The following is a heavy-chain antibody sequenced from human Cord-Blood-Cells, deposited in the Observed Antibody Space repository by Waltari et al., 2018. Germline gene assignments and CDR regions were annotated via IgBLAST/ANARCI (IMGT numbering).Heavy chain of an antibody. CDR2: IYSGGST. J-gene: IGHJ2*01. Sequence: RLSCAASGFTVSSNYMSWVRQAPGKGLEWVSVIYSGGSTYYADSVKGRFTISRHNSKNTLYLQMNSLRAEDTAVYYCASSSYWYFDLWGRGTLVTVSS. CDR1: GFTVSSNY. CDR3: ASSSYWYFDL. V-gene: IGHV3-53*04.